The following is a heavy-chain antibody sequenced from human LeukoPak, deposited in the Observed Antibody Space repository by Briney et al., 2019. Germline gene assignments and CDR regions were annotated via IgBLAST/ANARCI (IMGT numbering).Heavy chain of an antibody. V-gene: IGHV3-30-3*01. J-gene: IGHJ4*02. CDR3: ARGVSSIAAFDY. CDR1: GFTFSSYA. CDR2: ISYDGTNK. Sequence: GGSLRLSCAASGFTFSSYAMHWVRQAPGKGLEWVAVISYDGTNKYYADSVKGRFTISRDDSKNTLYLQMNSLRAEDTAVYYCARGVSSIAAFDYWGQGTLVTVSS. D-gene: IGHD6-6*01.